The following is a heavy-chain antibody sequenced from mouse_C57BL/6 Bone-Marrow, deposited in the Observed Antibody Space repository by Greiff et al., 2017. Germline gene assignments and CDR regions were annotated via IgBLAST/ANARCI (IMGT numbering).Heavy chain of an antibody. Sequence: VQLQQSGPELVKPGASVKISCKASGYSFTDYNMNWVKQSNGKSLEWIGVINPNYGTTSYNQKFKGKATLTVDQSSSTACMQLNSLTSEGAAVDYCARGEVRGGFAYWGQGTLVTVSA. CDR1: GYSFTDYN. CDR3: ARGEVRGGFAY. D-gene: IGHD2-2*01. V-gene: IGHV1-39*01. CDR2: INPNYGTT. J-gene: IGHJ3*01.